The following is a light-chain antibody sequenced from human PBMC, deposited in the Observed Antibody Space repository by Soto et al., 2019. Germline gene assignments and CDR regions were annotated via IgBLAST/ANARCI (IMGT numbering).Light chain of an antibody. J-gene: IGKJ3*01. CDR2: LGS. CDR3: MLALQTPLFT. CDR1: QSLLHSNGYTY. V-gene: IGKV2-28*01. Sequence: DIVMTQSPLSLPVTPGEPASISCRSSQSLLHSNGYTYLDSYLQKPGKSPQLLIYLGSNRAPEVPDRFSGSRPGTDLTLTISRVEAEDVGVYYCMLALQTPLFTFGPGTKVDIK.